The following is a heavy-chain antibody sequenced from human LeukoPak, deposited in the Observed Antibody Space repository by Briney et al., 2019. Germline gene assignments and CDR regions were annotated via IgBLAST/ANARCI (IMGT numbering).Heavy chain of an antibody. V-gene: IGHV1-69*13. D-gene: IGHD3-22*01. CDR3: ARGLDDSSGYYLDY. CDR2: IIPIFGTA. J-gene: IGHJ4*02. CDR1: GGTFSSYA. Sequence: ASVKVSCKASGGTFSSYAISWVRQAPGQGLAWMGRIIPIFGTANYAQKFQGRVTITADESTSTAYMELCSLRSEDTAVYYCARGLDDSSGYYLDYWGQGTLVTVSS.